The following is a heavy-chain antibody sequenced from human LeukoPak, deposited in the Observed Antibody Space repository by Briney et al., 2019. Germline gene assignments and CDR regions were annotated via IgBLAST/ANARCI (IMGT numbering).Heavy chain of an antibody. D-gene: IGHD1-14*01. CDR3: AKDQETLTTYYFDY. CDR1: GFTFSTYW. J-gene: IGHJ4*02. Sequence: GGSLRLSCAASGFTFSTYWMNWVRQPPGKGLVWVSRINSDGSSTTYADSVMGRFTISRDNATNTLYLQMNSLRAEDTAVYYCAKDQETLTTYYFDYWGQGTLVTVSS. V-gene: IGHV3-74*01. CDR2: INSDGSST.